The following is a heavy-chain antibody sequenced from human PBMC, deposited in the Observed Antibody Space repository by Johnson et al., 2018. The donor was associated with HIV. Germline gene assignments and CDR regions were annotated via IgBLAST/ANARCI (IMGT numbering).Heavy chain of an antibody. J-gene: IGHJ3*02. CDR2: MKQEGSAK. CDR1: GFTFNTYW. V-gene: IGHV3-7*03. CDR3: TTDDEAFDI. Sequence: EVQLVESGGGLVQPGGSQRLSCAVSGFTFNTYWMHWVRQAPGKGLEWVAKMKQEGSAKYYVDSVKGRFTISRDNAKNSLYLQMNSLRAEDTAVYYCTTDDEAFDIWGQGTMVTVSS.